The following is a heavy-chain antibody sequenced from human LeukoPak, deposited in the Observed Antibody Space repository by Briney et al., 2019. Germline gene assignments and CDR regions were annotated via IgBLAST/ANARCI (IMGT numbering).Heavy chain of an antibody. Sequence: GGSLRLSCAASGFTFDDYAMHWVRQAPGKGPEWVSGISWNSGSIGYADSVKGRFTISRDNAKNSLYLQMNSLRAEDTALYYCAKEAVAGAIDYWGQGTLVTVS. D-gene: IGHD6-19*01. CDR1: GFTFDDYA. CDR3: AKEAVAGAIDY. CDR2: ISWNSGSI. J-gene: IGHJ4*02. V-gene: IGHV3-9*01.